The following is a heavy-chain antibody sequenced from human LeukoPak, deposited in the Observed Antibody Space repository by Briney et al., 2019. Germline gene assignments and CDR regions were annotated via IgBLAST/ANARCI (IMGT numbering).Heavy chain of an antibody. J-gene: IGHJ4*02. CDR2: ISWNSGSI. CDR3: AKGPSGVVDGDRYYFDY. CDR1: GFTFDDYA. Sequence: GGSLRLSCAASGFTFDDYAMHWVRQAPGKGLEWVSGISWNSGSIGYADSVKGRFTISRDNAKNSLYLQMNSLRAEDTALYYCAKGPSGVVDGDRYYFDYWGQGTLVTVSS. V-gene: IGHV3-9*01. D-gene: IGHD4-17*01.